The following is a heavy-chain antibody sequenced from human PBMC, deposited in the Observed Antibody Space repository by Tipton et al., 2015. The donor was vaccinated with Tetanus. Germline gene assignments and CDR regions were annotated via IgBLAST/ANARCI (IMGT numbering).Heavy chain of an antibody. J-gene: IGHJ4*02. CDR1: GFTFSSYG. D-gene: IGHD6-19*01. CDR2: IWYDGSNK. V-gene: IGHV3-33*01. Sequence: SLRLSCAASGFTFSSYGMHWVRQAPGKGLEWVAVIWYDGSNKYYADSVKGRFTISRDNSKNTLYLQMNSLRAEDTAVYYCARGSSGWSLSVNSWARGPLLTVPS. CDR3: ARGSSGWSLSVNS.